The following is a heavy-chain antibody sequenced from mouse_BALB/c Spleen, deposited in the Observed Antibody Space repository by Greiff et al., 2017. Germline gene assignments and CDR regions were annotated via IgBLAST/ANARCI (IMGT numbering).Heavy chain of an antibody. J-gene: IGHJ1*01. CDR2: IWAGGST. Sequence: VMLVESGPGLVAPSQSLSITCTVSGFSLTSYGVHWVRQPPGKGLEWLGVIWAGGSTNYNSALMSRLSISKDNSKSQVFLKMNSLQTDDTAMYYCARDITTVVAPRLFDVWGAGTTVTVSS. CDR3: ARDITTVVAPRLFDV. V-gene: IGHV2-9*02. CDR1: GFSLTSYG. D-gene: IGHD1-1*01.